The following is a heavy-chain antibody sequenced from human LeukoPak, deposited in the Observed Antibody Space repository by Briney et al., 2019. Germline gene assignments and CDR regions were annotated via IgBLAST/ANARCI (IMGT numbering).Heavy chain of an antibody. D-gene: IGHD1-1*01. CDR3: ARGSPWTYFDS. J-gene: IGHJ4*02. Sequence: SVKVSCKASGGSFSSYAFSWVRQPPGQGLEWMGGIIPMFGSTNYAQKFQDRGTITADESSTTVYMELSSLRSEDTAVYYCARGSPWTYFDSWGQGIQVTVSS. V-gene: IGHV1-69*13. CDR1: GGSFSSYA. CDR2: IIPMFGST.